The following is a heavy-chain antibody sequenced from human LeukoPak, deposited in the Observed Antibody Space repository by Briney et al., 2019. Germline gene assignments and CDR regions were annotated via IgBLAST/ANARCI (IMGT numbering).Heavy chain of an antibody. Sequence: GGSLRLSCAASGFTFNTYSMNWVRQAPGKGLEWVSSISSSSTYMSHADSVKGRFTISRDNAKNSLYLQMNSLRAEDTAVYYCARSGPLELRAYYMDVWGKGTTVTVSS. D-gene: IGHD1-7*01. CDR1: GFTFNTYS. J-gene: IGHJ6*03. CDR3: ARSGPLELRAYYMDV. V-gene: IGHV3-21*01. CDR2: ISSSSTYM.